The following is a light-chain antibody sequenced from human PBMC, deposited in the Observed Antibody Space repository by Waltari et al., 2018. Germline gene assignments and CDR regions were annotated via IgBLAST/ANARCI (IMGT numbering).Light chain of an antibody. V-gene: IGKV6-21*01. CDR1: HSIGGR. Sequence: EIGLPQSLKFLSLTLKEKVTLSCRASHSIGGRLHWYQQKPDQSPKILIMYASQSFSGVPSRCSGSGSGTDFTLTIDGLEAEDAATYYCHHSDSLPYSFGQGTKLEIK. J-gene: IGKJ2*03. CDR3: HHSDSLPYS. CDR2: YAS.